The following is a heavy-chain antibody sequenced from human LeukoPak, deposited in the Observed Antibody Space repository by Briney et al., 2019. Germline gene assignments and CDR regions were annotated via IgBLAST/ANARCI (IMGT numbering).Heavy chain of an antibody. V-gene: IGHV3-74*01. CDR1: GFTFTSYA. J-gene: IGHJ4*02. CDR3: ARGDIAAGAFVDY. CDR2: ITSDGSST. Sequence: GGSLRLSCAASGFTFTSYAMHWARQAPGKGLVWVSSITSDGSSTSYADSVKGQFTISRDNAKNTLYLQMNSLRAEDTAVYYCARGDIAAGAFVDYWGQGTLVTVSS. D-gene: IGHD6-13*01.